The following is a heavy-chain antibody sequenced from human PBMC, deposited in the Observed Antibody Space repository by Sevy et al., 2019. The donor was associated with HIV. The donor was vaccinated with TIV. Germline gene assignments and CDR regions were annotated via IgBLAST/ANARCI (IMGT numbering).Heavy chain of an antibody. Sequence: GGSLRLSCVASGFTFGTYGMDWVRQAPGKGLEWVAVIWYDGSNKNYGDSVKGRFTISRENSKNTLYLQMNSLRAEDTAVYYWARGGFYSSGWSESLDYWGQGTLVTVSS. D-gene: IGHD6-19*01. J-gene: IGHJ4*02. CDR3: ARGGFYSSGWSESLDY. V-gene: IGHV3-33*01. CDR2: IWYDGSNK. CDR1: GFTFGTYG.